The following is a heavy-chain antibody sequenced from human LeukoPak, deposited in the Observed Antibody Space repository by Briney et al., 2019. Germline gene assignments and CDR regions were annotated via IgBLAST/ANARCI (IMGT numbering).Heavy chain of an antibody. Sequence: SETLSLTCTVSGGSISSSSYYWGWIRQPPGKGLEWIGSIYYSGSTYYNPSLKSRVAISVDTSKNQFSLKLSSVTAADTAVYYCARHTGGLGRYDFWSGYTLDGMDVWGQGTTVTVSS. CDR1: GGSISSSSYY. CDR3: ARHTGGLGRYDFWSGYTLDGMDV. CDR2: IYYSGST. V-gene: IGHV4-39*01. D-gene: IGHD3-3*01. J-gene: IGHJ6*02.